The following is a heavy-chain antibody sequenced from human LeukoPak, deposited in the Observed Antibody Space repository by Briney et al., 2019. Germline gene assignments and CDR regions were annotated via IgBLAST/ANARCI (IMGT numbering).Heavy chain of an antibody. D-gene: IGHD2-2*01. Sequence: GGSLRLSCAASGFTFSSYGMHWVRQAPGKGLEWVTFIRYDGSNEYYADSVKGRFTISRDNSKNTLYLQMNSLRAEDTAVYYCAKDKGLVVPAASRTPDYWGQGTLVTVSS. J-gene: IGHJ4*02. CDR3: AKDKGLVVPAASRTPDY. CDR1: GFTFSSYG. CDR2: IRYDGSNE. V-gene: IGHV3-30*02.